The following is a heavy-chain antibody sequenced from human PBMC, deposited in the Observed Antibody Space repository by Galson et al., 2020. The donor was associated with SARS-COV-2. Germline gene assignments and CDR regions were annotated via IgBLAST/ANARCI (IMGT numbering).Heavy chain of an antibody. J-gene: IGHJ3*02. CDR3: ARVGWGRPGYSSSWYGSFDI. Sequence: TCTVSGGSISSGGYYWSWIRQHPGKGLEWIGYIYYSGSTYYNPSLKSRVTISVDTSKNQFSLKLSSVTAADTAVYYCARVGWGRPGYSSSWYGSFDIWGQGTMVTVSS. D-gene: IGHD6-13*01. CDR2: IYYSGST. V-gene: IGHV4-31*03. CDR1: GGSISSGGYY.